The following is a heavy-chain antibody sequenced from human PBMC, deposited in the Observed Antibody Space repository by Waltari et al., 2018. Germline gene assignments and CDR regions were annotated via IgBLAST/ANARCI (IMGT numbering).Heavy chain of an antibody. CDR1: DSTFRKHG. CDR3: AKEKWLTGPCDD. V-gene: IGHV3-33*06. Sequence: QVQLVQSGGGVGQPGRSLRRPCTAPDSTFRKHGMHWVRQAPGKGLEWVAVIWNDGSIKTYADSVTGRFTISRDNSKNTLFLQMNSLRVEDTAVYFCAKEKWLTGPCDDWGQGALVTVSS. D-gene: IGHD5-12*01. J-gene: IGHJ4*02. CDR2: IWNDGSIK.